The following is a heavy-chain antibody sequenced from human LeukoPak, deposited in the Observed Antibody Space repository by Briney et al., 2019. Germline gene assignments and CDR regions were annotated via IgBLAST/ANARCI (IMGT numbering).Heavy chain of an antibody. V-gene: IGHV4-59*08. CDR3: ARHLGYDYVWGSYRLGYYFDY. J-gene: IGHJ4*02. Sequence: SETLSLTCTVSGGSISSYYWSWIRQPPGKGLEWIGYIYYSGSTNYNPSLKSRVTISVDTSKNQFSLKLSSVTAADTAVYYCARHLGYDYVWGSYRLGYYFDYWGQGTLVTVSS. CDR2: IYYSGST. D-gene: IGHD3-16*02. CDR1: GGSISSYY.